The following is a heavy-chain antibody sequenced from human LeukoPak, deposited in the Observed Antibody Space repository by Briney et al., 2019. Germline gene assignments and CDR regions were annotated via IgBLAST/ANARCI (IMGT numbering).Heavy chain of an antibody. CDR1: GFTLSSYS. J-gene: IGHJ4*02. CDR3: AKLYSGYDGRDY. D-gene: IGHD5-12*01. Sequence: GGSLRLSCAASGFTLSSYSMNWVRQAPGKGLEWVSSISSSSSYIYYADSVKGRFTISRDNSKNTLYLQMNSLRAEDTAVYYCAKLYSGYDGRDYWGQGTLVTVSS. V-gene: IGHV3-21*01. CDR2: ISSSSSYI.